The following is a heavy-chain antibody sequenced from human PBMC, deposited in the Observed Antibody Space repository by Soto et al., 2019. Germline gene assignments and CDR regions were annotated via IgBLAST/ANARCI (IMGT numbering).Heavy chain of an antibody. J-gene: IGHJ4*02. CDR2: SYYSGGT. V-gene: IGHV4-61*03. Sequence: QVQLQESGPGLVKPSETLSLTCSVSGGSVRSGSYYWNWIRQPPGKGLEWIGYSYYSGGTDYNPSLKSRVTISVDTSKNHFSLNVASVTAADTAVYYCARETRSGLNFDYWGQGTLVTVSS. D-gene: IGHD6-25*01. CDR1: GGSVRSGSYY. CDR3: ARETRSGLNFDY.